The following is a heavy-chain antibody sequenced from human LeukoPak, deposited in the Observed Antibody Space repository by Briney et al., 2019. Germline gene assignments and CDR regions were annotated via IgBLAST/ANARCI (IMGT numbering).Heavy chain of an antibody. CDR1: GFTFSSYT. Sequence: GSLRLSCAASGFTFSSYTMNWVRQAPGKGLEWIGEINHSGSTKYNPSLKSRVTISVDTSKNQFSLKVRSVTAADTAVYYCARRDRGWAVARQQTYYYYYMDVWGKGTTVTISS. CDR2: INHSGST. D-gene: IGHD6-19*01. CDR3: ARRDRGWAVARQQTYYYYYMDV. J-gene: IGHJ6*03. V-gene: IGHV4-34*01.